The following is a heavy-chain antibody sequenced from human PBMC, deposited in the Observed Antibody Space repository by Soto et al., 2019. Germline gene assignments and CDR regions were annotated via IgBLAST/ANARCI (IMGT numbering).Heavy chain of an antibody. Sequence: QVQLVQSGAEVKKPGSSVKVSCKASGGTFSSYAISWVRQAPGQGLEWMGGIIPIFGTANYAQKFQGRVTITADESTSTAYMELSSLRSEDTAVYYCARRCQLPSLGSYYYYGMDVWGQGTTVTVSS. CDR3: ARRCQLPSLGSYYYYGMDV. CDR1: GGTFSSYA. V-gene: IGHV1-69*01. D-gene: IGHD1-7*01. CDR2: IIPIFGTA. J-gene: IGHJ6*02.